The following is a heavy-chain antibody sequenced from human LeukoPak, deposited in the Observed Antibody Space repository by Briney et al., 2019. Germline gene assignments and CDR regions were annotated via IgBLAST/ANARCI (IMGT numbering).Heavy chain of an antibody. CDR2: FDPEDGET. D-gene: IGHD2-2*01. CDR1: VYTLTELS. CDR3: AHQTAAAFGY. V-gene: IGHV1-24*01. Sequence: GASETVSRKVSVYTLTELSMHWVRHATGKGLEWMGGFDPEDGETIYAQKFPGRVTMTEDTSTATAYMELSSVSSEDTAVYYCAHQTAAAFGYWGQGTLVAVSS. J-gene: IGHJ4*02.